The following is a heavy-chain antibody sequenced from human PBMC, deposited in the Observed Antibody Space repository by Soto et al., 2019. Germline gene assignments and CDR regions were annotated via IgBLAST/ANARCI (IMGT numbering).Heavy chain of an antibody. CDR3: ARLTIVGANQYHFDY. CDR2: MYYSGST. CDR1: GGSSMISSYY. D-gene: IGHD1-26*01. Sequence: PSETLSLTCDVSGGSSMISSYYCGWIRQPPGKGLEWIGSMYYSGSTYYNPSLKSRVTMSVDTSKNQFSLRLNSVTAADTAVYYCARLTIVGANQYHFDYWGQGIWVNVSS. J-gene: IGHJ4*02. V-gene: IGHV4-39*01.